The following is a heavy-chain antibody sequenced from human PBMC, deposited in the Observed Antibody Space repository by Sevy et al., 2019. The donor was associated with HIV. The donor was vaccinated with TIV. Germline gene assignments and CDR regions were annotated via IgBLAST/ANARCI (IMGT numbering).Heavy chain of an antibody. CDR3: AKNSGAATANQTYHFDY. D-gene: IGHD2-21*02. Sequence: ASVKVSCKASGYTFTSYYMHWVRQAPGQELEWMGIINPSGGSTRYAQKFQGRVTMTRDTSTSTVYMELSSLRSEDTAVYYCAKNSGAATANQTYHFDYWGQGALVTVSS. CDR2: INPSGGST. CDR1: GYTFTSYY. J-gene: IGHJ4*02. V-gene: IGHV1-46*01.